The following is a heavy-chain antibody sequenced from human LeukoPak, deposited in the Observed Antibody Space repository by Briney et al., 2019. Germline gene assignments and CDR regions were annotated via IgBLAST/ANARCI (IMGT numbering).Heavy chain of an antibody. CDR3: TRDAMSRGWYYFDY. J-gene: IGHJ4*02. Sequence: GGSLRLSCTASGFTFGDYTMSWVRQAPGKGLEWVGFIRSKAYGGTTEYAASVKGRFTVSRDASKSIAYLQMNSLKTEDTAVYYCTRDAMSRGWYYFDYWGQGTLVTVSS. D-gene: IGHD6-19*01. V-gene: IGHV3-49*04. CDR2: IRSKAYGGTT. CDR1: GFTFGDYT.